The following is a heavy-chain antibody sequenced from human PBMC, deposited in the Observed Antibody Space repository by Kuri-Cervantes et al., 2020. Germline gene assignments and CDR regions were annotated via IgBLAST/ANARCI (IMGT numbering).Heavy chain of an antibody. CDR2: IYYSGST. V-gene: IGHV4-59*01. Sequence: SETLSLTCTVSGGSISSYYWSWIRQPPGKGLEWIGYIYYSGSTNYNPSLKSRVTISVDTSKNQFSLKLSSVTAADTAVYYCARVGIVVAYNWFDPWGQGTLVTVSS. D-gene: IGHD6-19*01. CDR3: ARVGIVVAYNWFDP. CDR1: GGSISSYY. J-gene: IGHJ5*02.